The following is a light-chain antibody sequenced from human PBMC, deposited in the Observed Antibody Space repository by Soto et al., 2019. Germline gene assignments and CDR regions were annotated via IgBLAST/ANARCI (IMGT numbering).Light chain of an antibody. V-gene: IGLV2-14*03. CDR3: GSYTSSSTYV. J-gene: IGLJ1*01. Sequence: QSVLTQPASVSGSPGQSITLSCTGTSSDVGGYDYVSWYQHHPGRAPKLMIYDVSNRPSGVSDRFSGSKSGNTASLTISGVQAEDEADYYCGSYTSSSTYVFGTGTKVTVL. CDR2: DVS. CDR1: SSDVGGYDY.